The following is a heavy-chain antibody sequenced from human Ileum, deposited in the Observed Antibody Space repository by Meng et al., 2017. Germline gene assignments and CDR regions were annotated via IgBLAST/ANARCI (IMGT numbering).Heavy chain of an antibody. J-gene: IGHJ4*02. Sequence: GQRKESGPGLVKPSGTLSLTCTVSGASIIGVNWWTWVRQTPGKGLEWIGEIHHSGSTNSIPSLKSRVTLSVDKSKNQFSLSMTSVTAADTAVYYCARGTGDIRVGFDYWGQGTLVTVSS. V-gene: IGHV4-4*02. D-gene: IGHD7-27*01. CDR2: IHHSGST. CDR3: ARGTGDIRVGFDY. CDR1: GASIIGVNW.